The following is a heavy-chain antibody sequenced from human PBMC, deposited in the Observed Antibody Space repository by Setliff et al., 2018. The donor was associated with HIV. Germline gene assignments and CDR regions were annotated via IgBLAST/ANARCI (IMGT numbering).Heavy chain of an antibody. J-gene: IGHJ4*02. D-gene: IGHD1-26*01. CDR3: ARYRRDDYYLTAYFDS. V-gene: IGHV4-4*02. CDR1: GGSISSSNW. CDR2: INHSGST. Sequence: SETLSLTCAVSGGSISSSNWWSWVRQPPGKGLEWIGEINHSGSTNYNPSLKSRVTISVDTSKNQFSLKLSSLTAADTAVYYCARYRRDDYYLTAYFDSWGQGTLVTVS.